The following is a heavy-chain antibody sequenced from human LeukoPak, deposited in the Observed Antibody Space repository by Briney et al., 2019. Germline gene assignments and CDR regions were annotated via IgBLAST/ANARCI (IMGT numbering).Heavy chain of an antibody. V-gene: IGHV4-59*01. D-gene: IGHD5-18*01. CDR2: IYYSGST. Sequence: PSETLSLTCTVSGASISSYYWSWIRQPPGKGLEWIGYIYYSGSTNYNPSLKNRVTISVDTSKNQFSLKLSSVTAADTAVYYCARSVDTAMVGDYWGQGTLVTVSS. CDR1: GASISSYY. J-gene: IGHJ4*02. CDR3: ARSVDTAMVGDY.